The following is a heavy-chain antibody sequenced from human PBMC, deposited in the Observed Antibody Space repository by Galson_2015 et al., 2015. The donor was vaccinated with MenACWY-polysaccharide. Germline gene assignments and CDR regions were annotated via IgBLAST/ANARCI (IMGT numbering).Heavy chain of an antibody. V-gene: IGHV3-7*01. Sequence: SLRLSCAVSGFTFKNYWMSWVRQAPGKGLEWVANIKKDGSEKYCVDSVKGRFTISRDNGRSSLYLQTNGLRAEDTAVYYCARGHHGMDVWGQGTTVTVS. J-gene: IGHJ6*02. CDR2: IKKDGSEK. CDR1: GFTFKNYW. CDR3: ARGHHGMDV.